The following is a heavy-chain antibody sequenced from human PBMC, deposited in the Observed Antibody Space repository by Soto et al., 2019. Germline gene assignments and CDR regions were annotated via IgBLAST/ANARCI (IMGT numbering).Heavy chain of an antibody. D-gene: IGHD1-26*01. Sequence: WTWIRQHPGKGLEWIGYIYDSGIAFYNPSLKSRVTMSVDTSKNQFSLNLRSVTAADTAVFYCARGILRPNHYMDVWGKGTAVAVSS. CDR2: IYDSGIA. CDR3: ARGILRPNHYMDV. V-gene: IGHV4-31*02. J-gene: IGHJ6*03.